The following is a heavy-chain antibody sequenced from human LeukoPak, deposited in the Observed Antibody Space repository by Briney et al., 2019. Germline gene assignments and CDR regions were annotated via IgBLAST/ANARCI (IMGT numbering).Heavy chain of an antibody. CDR2: INPNSGGT. V-gene: IGHV1-2*02. D-gene: IGHD6-19*01. CDR1: GYTFTGYY. Sequence: GASVKVSCKASGYTFTGYYMHWVRQAPGQGLEWMGWINPNSGGTNYAQKFQGRVTMTRDTSISTAYMELSRLRSDDTAVYYCARDTVAGRYYYGMDVWGQGNTVTVSS. J-gene: IGHJ6*02. CDR3: ARDTVAGRYYYGMDV.